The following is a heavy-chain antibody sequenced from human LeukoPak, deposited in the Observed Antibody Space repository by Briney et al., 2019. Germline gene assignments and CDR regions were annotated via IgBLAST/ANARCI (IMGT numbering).Heavy chain of an antibody. D-gene: IGHD3-22*01. V-gene: IGHV3-21*01. Sequence: GGSLRLSCAASGFTFSSYGMNWVRQAPGKGLEWVSSISSGSSYIYYADSVKGRFTISRDNAKNSLYLQMNSLRAEDTAVYYCARGYYYESSGYYYSFDYWGQGILVIVSS. CDR1: GFTFSSYG. CDR2: ISSGSSYI. J-gene: IGHJ4*02. CDR3: ARGYYYESSGYYYSFDY.